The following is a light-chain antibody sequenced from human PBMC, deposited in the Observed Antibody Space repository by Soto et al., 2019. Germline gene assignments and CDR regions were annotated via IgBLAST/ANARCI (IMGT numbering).Light chain of an antibody. CDR3: QSYDSSLSAWV. CDR2: GYN. J-gene: IGLJ2*01. V-gene: IGLV1-40*01. Sequence: QSVLTQPPSVSGAPGQRVTISCTGSSSNIGAGYDVHWYQQLPGTAPKLLVYGYNNRPSGVPDRFSVSKSGTSASLTITGLQTEDEADYCCQSYDSSLSAWVFGGGTKVTVL. CDR1: SSNIGAGYD.